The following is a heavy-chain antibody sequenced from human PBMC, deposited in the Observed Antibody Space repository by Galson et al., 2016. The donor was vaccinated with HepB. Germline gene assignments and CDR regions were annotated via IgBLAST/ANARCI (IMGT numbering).Heavy chain of an antibody. CDR1: GFSFTSYW. Sequence: SLRLSCAASGFSFTSYWMSWVRQAPGKGLEWVANINQDGSEIYHVDSMKGRFTISRDNAKKSLYLQMNSLRVEDTAVYYCASHDYGDHYFDSWGQGTLVTFSS. V-gene: IGHV3-7*03. J-gene: IGHJ4*02. CDR3: ASHDYGDHYFDS. D-gene: IGHD4-17*01. CDR2: INQDGSEI.